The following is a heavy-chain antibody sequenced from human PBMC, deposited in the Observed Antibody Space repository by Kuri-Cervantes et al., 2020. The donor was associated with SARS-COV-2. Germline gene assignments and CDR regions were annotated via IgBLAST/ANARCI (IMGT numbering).Heavy chain of an antibody. CDR1: GYTFTSYY. D-gene: IGHD2-21*02. V-gene: IGHV1-8*02. J-gene: IGHJ6*02. Sequence: ASVKVSCKASGYTFTSYYMHWVRQATGQGLEWMGWMNPNSGNTGYAQKFQGRVTMTRNTSISTAYMELSSLRSEDTAVYYCAVNCGGDCYLPYYYYGMDVWGQGTTVTVSS. CDR3: AVNCGGDCYLPYYYYGMDV. CDR2: MNPNSGNT.